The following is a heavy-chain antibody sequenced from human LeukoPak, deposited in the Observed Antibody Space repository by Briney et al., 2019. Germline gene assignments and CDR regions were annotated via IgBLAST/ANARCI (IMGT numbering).Heavy chain of an antibody. D-gene: IGHD4-17*01. CDR1: GFTVSSNY. V-gene: IGHV3-66*02. J-gene: IGHJ4*02. CDR3: ASARYGATDY. Sequence: GGSLRLFCAASGFTVSSNYMSWVRQAPGKGLEWVSVIYSGGSTYYADSVKGRFTISRDNSKNTLYLQMNSLRAEDTAVYYCASARYGATDYWGQGTLVTVSS. CDR2: IYSGGST.